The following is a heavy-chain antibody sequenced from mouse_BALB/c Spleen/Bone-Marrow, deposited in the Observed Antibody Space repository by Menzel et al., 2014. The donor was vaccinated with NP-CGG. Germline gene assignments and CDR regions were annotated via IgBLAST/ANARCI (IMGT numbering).Heavy chain of an antibody. V-gene: IGHV5-12-1*01. J-gene: IGHJ4*01. CDR1: GFAFSSYD. D-gene: IGHD1-1*01. CDR2: ISSGGGST. CDR3: ARPLYYYGSSPFYAMDY. Sequence: EVQLQQSGGGLVKPGGSLKLSCAASGFAFSSYDMSWVRRTPEKRLEWVAYISSGGGSTYYPDTVKGRFTISRDNAKNTLYLQMSSLKSEDTAMYYCARPLYYYGSSPFYAMDYWGQGTSVTVSS.